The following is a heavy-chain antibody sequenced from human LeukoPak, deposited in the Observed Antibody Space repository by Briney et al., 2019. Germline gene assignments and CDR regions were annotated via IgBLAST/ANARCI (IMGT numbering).Heavy chain of an antibody. V-gene: IGHV3-66*01. CDR2: IYSGDST. D-gene: IGHD3-10*01. CDR1: GLTVTGSY. CDR3: ARGGYGSGPFDY. J-gene: IGHJ4*02. Sequence: GGSLRLSCSASGLTVTGSYVSWVRQAPGKGLEWVSVIYSGDSTYYADPVKGRFTFSRDNSKNTLYLQMNSLTAEDTAVYYCARGGYGSGPFDYWGQGALVTVSS.